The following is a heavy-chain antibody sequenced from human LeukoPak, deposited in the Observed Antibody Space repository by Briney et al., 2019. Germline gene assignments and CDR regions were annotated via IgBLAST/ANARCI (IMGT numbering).Heavy chain of an antibody. J-gene: IGHJ5*02. V-gene: IGHV4-61*02. D-gene: IGHD3-22*01. Sequence: SETLSLTCTVSGGSISSGSYYWSWIRQPAGKGLEWIGRIYTSGSTNYNPSLKSRVTISVDTSKNQFPLKLSSVTAADTALYYCAKDSSGYYGNWFDPWGQGTLVTVSS. CDR1: GGSISSGSYY. CDR2: IYTSGST. CDR3: AKDSSGYYGNWFDP.